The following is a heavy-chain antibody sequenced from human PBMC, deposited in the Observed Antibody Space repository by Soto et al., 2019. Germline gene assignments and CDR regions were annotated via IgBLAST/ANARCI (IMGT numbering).Heavy chain of an antibody. D-gene: IGHD3-16*01. CDR2: MYHSGTT. Sequence: SETLSLTCTVSNYSISSGYYWGWIRQSPGEGLEWIVSMYHSGTTYYNPSLKSRVTISIDTSKNQFSLKLTSVTSADTAVYFCARVAFGPIDSWGQGTLVTVSS. J-gene: IGHJ4*02. CDR1: NYSISSGYY. V-gene: IGHV4-38-2*02. CDR3: ARVAFGPIDS.